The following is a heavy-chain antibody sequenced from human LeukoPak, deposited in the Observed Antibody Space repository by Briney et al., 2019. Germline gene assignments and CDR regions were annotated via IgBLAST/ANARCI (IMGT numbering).Heavy chain of an antibody. V-gene: IGHV4-31*11. D-gene: IGHD6-6*01. Sequence: SETLSLTCAVYGGSFSGYYWSWIRQHPGKGLEWIGYIYYSGSTYYNPSLKSRVTISVDTSKNQFSLKLSSVTAADTAVYYCARARSIAVWFDPWGQGTLVTVSS. CDR2: IYYSGST. J-gene: IGHJ5*02. CDR3: ARARSIAVWFDP. CDR1: GGSFSGYY.